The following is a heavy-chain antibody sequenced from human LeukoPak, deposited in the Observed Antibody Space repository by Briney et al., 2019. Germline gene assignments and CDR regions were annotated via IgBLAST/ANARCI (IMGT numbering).Heavy chain of an antibody. Sequence: GGSLRLSCAASGFTFSSYAMSWVRQAPGKGLEWVSGFSGSGGSTYYTDSVKGRFTISRDNSKNTLYLQMNSLRAEDTAVYYCAKGGYDTSGQYYYYMDVWGKGTTVTISS. CDR1: GFTFSSYA. V-gene: IGHV3-23*01. J-gene: IGHJ6*03. CDR2: FSGSGGST. CDR3: AKGGYDTSGQYYYYMDV. D-gene: IGHD3-22*01.